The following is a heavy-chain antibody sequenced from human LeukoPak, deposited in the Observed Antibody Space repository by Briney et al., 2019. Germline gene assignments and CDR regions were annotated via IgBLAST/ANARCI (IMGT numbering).Heavy chain of an antibody. CDR2: INPSAGST. CDR1: GYIFTSYY. CDR3: AREEMASMTFSLEHAFDI. J-gene: IGHJ3*02. D-gene: IGHD5-24*01. V-gene: IGHV1-46*01. Sequence: ASVKVSXKASGYIFTSYYMHWARQAPGQGLEWMGVINPSAGSTTYAQKFQGRVTMTRDTSTSIVYMELSSLRSEDTAVYYCAREEMASMTFSLEHAFDIWGLGTMVTVSS.